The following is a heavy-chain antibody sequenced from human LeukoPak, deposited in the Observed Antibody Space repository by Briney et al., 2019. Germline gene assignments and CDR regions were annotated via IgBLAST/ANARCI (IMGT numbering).Heavy chain of an antibody. CDR2: ISAYNGNT. CDR1: GYTFTSYG. J-gene: IGHJ4*02. V-gene: IGHV1-18*01. D-gene: IGHD3-22*01. CDR3: AREVYYYDSSGYYERPDY. Sequence: ASVKVSCKASGYTFTSYGISWVRQAPGQGLEWMGWISAYNGNTNYAQKLQGRATMTTDTSTSTAYMELRSLRSDDTAVYYCAREVYYYDSSGYYERPDYWGQGTLVTVSS.